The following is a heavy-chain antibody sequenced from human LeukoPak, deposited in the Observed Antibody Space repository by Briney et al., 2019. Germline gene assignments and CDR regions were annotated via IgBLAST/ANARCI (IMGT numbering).Heavy chain of an antibody. V-gene: IGHV3-21*01. CDR1: GFTFSSYS. D-gene: IGHD6-13*01. Sequence: GGSLRLSCAASGFTFSSYSMNWVRQAPGKGLEWVSSISSSSSYIYYAGSVKGRFTISRVNAKNSLYLQMNSLRAEDTAVYYCARDIPTYSSSWPIDYWGQGTLVTVSS. CDR2: ISSSSSYI. CDR3: ARDIPTYSSSWPIDY. J-gene: IGHJ4*02.